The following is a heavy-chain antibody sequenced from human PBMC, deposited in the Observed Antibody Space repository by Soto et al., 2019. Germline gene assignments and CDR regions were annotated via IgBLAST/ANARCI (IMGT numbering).Heavy chain of an antibody. V-gene: IGHV3-23*01. CDR3: AKDCESGGYYYGSGTPYYYGMDV. CDR2: ISGSGGST. CDR1: GFTFSSYA. D-gene: IGHD3-10*01. J-gene: IGHJ6*02. Sequence: EVQLLESGGGLVQPGGSLRLSCAASGFTFSSYAMSWVRQAPGKGLEWVSAISGSGGSTYYADSVKGRFTISRDNSKNTLYLQMNRLRAEDTAVYYCAKDCESGGYYYGSGTPYYYGMDVWGQGTTVTVSS.